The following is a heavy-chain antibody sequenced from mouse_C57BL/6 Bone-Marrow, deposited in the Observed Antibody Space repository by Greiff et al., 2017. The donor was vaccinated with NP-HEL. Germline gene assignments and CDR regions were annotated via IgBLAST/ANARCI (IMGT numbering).Heavy chain of an antibody. D-gene: IGHD1-1*01. CDR2: IYPGDGDT. CDR3: ARYNYGHWYFDV. Sequence: QVQLQQSGPELVKPGASVKISCKASGYAFSSSWMNWVKQRPGKGLEWIGRIYPGDGDTNYNGKFKGKGTLTADKSYSTANMQLSSLTSKDSAVYFCARYNYGHWYFDVWGTGTTVTVSA. V-gene: IGHV1-82*01. J-gene: IGHJ1*03. CDR1: GYAFSSSW.